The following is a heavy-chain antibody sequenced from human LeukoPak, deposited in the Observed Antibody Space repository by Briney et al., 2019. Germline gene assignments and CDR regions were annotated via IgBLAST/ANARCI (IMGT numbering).Heavy chain of an antibody. CDR2: MNPNSGNT. V-gene: IGHV1-8*01. CDR3: ARDRAELEPTDY. J-gene: IGHJ4*02. CDR1: GYTFSSYD. D-gene: IGHD1-1*01. Sequence: ASVKVSCKASGYTFSSYDINWVRQATGQGLEWLGWMNPNSGNTGYAQKFQGRVTMTRNTSISTAYMELSSLRSEDTALYYCARDRAELEPTDYWGQGTLVTVSS.